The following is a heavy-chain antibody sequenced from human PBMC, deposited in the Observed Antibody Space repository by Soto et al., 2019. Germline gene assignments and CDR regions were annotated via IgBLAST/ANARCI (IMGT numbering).Heavy chain of an antibody. D-gene: IGHD2-2*01. CDR1: GYTFTSYG. V-gene: IGHV1-18*01. J-gene: IGHJ6*02. Sequence: ASVKVSCKASGYTFTSYGISWVRQAPGQGLEWMGWISAYNGNTNYAQKLQGRVTMTTDTSTSTAYMELRSLRSDDTAVYYCAREPPMPLTYCSSTSCSYYYYYGMDVWGQGTTVPVSS. CDR2: ISAYNGNT. CDR3: AREPPMPLTYCSSTSCSYYYYYGMDV.